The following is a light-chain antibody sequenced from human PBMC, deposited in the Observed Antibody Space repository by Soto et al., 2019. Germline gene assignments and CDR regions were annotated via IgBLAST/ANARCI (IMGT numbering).Light chain of an antibody. J-gene: IGKJ1*01. CDR1: QSLSSSN. CDR3: QQYGSSPRT. V-gene: IGKV3-20*01. CDR2: SAS. Sequence: EIVLTQSPGTLSLSPGERATLSCRASQSLSSSNLAWYQQKPGQAPRLVIYSASSRATGIPDRFSGSGSGTDFTLTISRLEPEDFAVYYCQQYGSSPRTFGQGTKVDIK.